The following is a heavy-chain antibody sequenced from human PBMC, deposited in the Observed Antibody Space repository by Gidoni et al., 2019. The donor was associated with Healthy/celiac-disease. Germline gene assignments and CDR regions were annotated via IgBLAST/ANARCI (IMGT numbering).Heavy chain of an antibody. CDR2: IRSKAYGGTT. CDR3: TTASKWGVPFDY. CDR1: GFTFGDYA. J-gene: IGHJ4*02. D-gene: IGHD7-27*01. V-gene: IGHV3-49*03. Sequence: EVQLVESGGGLVQPGRSLSLSCTAAGFTFGDYAMSWFRQAPGKGLEWVGFIRSKAYGGTTEYAASVKGRFTISRDDSKSIAYLQMNSLKTEDTAVYYCTTASKWGVPFDYWGQGTLVTVSS.